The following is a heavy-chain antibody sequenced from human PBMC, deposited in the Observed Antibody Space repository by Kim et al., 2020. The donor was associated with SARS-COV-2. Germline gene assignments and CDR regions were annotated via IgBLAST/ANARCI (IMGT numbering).Heavy chain of an antibody. CDR2: IIPIFGTA. J-gene: IGHJ6*02. Sequence: SVKVSCQASGGTFSSYAISWVRQAPGQGLEWMGGIIPIFGTANYAQKFQGRVTITADESTSTAYMELSSLRSEDTAVYYCARAAVVATLFGYYYYGMDVWGQGTTVTVSS. D-gene: IGHD5-12*01. V-gene: IGHV1-69*13. CDR1: GGTFSSYA. CDR3: ARAAVVATLFGYYYYGMDV.